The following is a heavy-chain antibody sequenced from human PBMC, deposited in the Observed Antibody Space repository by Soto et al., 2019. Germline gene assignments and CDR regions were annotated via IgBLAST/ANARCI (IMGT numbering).Heavy chain of an antibody. CDR2: IYTRGST. V-gene: IGHV4-4*07. D-gene: IGHD3-10*01. Sequence: SETLSLTCTVSGGSISSYYWTWIRQPSGKGLEWIGRIYTRGSTNYNPSLKIRVTMSVDTSXNQFSLKLSSVTAADTAVYYCARDLKFGQADYWGQGSQVTVSS. J-gene: IGHJ4*02. CDR1: GGSISSYY. CDR3: ARDLKFGQADY.